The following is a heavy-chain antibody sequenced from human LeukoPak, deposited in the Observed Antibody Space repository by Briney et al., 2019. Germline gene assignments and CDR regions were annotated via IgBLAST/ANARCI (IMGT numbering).Heavy chain of an antibody. CDR2: IYYTGNT. CDR3: ARQTMTTADAFDI. D-gene: IGHD4-17*01. Sequence: SETLSLTCTVSGGSISSYFWSWLRQPPGKGLEWIGDIYYTGNTNYNPSLKSRVTLSVDTPKNQFSLKLGSVTAADTAVYYCARQTMTTADAFDIWGQGTMVTVSS. J-gene: IGHJ3*02. CDR1: GGSISSYF. V-gene: IGHV4-59*08.